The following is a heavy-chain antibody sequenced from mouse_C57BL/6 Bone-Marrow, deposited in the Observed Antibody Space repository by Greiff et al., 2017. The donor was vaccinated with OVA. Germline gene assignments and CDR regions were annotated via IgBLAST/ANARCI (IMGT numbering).Heavy chain of an antibody. CDR2: INPYNGGT. CDR1: GYTFTDYY. J-gene: IGHJ4*01. Sequence: VQLQQSGPVLVKPGASVKMSCKASGYTFTDYYMNWVKPSHGKSLEWIGVINPYNGGTSYNQKFKGKATLTVDKSSSTAYMELNSLTSEDSAVYYCARDVFYYAMDYWGQGTSVTVSS. V-gene: IGHV1-19*01. CDR3: ARDVFYYAMDY.